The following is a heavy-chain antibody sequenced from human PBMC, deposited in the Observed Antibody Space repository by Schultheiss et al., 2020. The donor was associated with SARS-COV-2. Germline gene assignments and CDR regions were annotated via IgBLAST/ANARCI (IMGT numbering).Heavy chain of an antibody. Sequence: SVKVSCKASGYTFTTNGISWVRQAPGQGLEWMGGIIPIFGTANYAQKFQGRVTITADKSTSTAYMELSSLRSEDTAVYYCARMDYGDRLLDYWGQGTLVTVAS. CDR2: IIPIFGTA. J-gene: IGHJ4*02. CDR1: GYTFTTNG. CDR3: ARMDYGDRLLDY. D-gene: IGHD4-17*01. V-gene: IGHV1-69*06.